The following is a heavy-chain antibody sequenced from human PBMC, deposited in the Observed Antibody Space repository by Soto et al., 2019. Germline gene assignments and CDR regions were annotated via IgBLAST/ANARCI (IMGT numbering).Heavy chain of an antibody. Sequence: PGGSLRLSCAASGFTFSSYGMHWVRQAPGKGLEWVAVISYDGSNKYYADSVKGRFTISRDNSKNTLYLQMNSLRAEDTAVYYCAKDYGSGWIYYYYGMDVWGQGTTVTVSS. CDR2: ISYDGSNK. CDR3: AKDYGSGWIYYYYGMDV. D-gene: IGHD6-19*01. V-gene: IGHV3-30*18. CDR1: GFTFSSYG. J-gene: IGHJ6*02.